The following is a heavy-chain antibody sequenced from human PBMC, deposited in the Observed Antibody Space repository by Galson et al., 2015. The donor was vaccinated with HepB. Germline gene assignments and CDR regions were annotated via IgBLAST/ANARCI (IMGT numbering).Heavy chain of an antibody. V-gene: IGHV1-69*13. Sequence: SVKVSCKASGGTFSSYAISWVRQAPGQGLEWMGGIIPIFGTANYAQKFQGRVTITADESTSTAYMEPSSLRSEDTAVYYCARESRLSSGYCTNGVCYLWGQGTLVTVSS. J-gene: IGHJ4*02. CDR1: GGTFSSYA. CDR3: ARESRLSSGYCTNGVCYL. CDR2: IIPIFGTA. D-gene: IGHD2-8*01.